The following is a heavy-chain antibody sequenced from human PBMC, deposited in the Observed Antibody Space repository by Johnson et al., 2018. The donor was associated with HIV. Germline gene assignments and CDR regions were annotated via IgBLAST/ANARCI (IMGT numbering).Heavy chain of an antibody. CDR2: IYSGGST. J-gene: IGHJ3*02. V-gene: IGHV3-66*01. D-gene: IGHD6-13*01. CDR1: GISVSSNY. Sequence: VQLVESGGGLVQPGGSLRLSCAASGISVSSNYMSWVRQAPGKGLEWVSVIYSGGSTYYADSVKGRFIISRDNSKNTLNLQMNSLRAEDTAVYYCARGIAAAAMTLHAFDIWGQGAVVTVPS. CDR3: ARGIAAAAMTLHAFDI.